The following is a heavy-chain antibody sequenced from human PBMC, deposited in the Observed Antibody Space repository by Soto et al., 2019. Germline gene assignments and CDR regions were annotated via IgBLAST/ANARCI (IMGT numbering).Heavy chain of an antibody. J-gene: IGHJ5*02. CDR2: ISWNSGSI. CDR3: AKDTGSSLAFGGWFDP. Sequence: GGSLRLSCAATGFTFDDYAMHWVRQAPGKGLEWVSGISWNSGSIGYADSVKGRFTISRDNAKNSLYLQMNSLRAEDTALYYCAKDTGSSLAFGGWFDPWGQGTLVTVSS. CDR1: GFTFDDYA. V-gene: IGHV3-9*01. D-gene: IGHD6-13*01.